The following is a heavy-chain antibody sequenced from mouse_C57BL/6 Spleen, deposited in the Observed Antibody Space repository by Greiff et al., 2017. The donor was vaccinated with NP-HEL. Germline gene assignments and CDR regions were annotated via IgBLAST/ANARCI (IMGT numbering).Heavy chain of an antibody. CDR3: ARGAYYGSRGDAMDY. CDR2: ILPGSGST. V-gene: IGHV1-9*01. J-gene: IGHJ4*01. CDR1: GYTFTGYW. Sequence: QVQLKESGAELMKPGASVKLSCKATGYTFTGYWIEWVKQRPGHGLEWIGEILPGSGSTNYNEKFKGKATFTAYTSSNTAYMQLSSLTTEDSAIYYCARGAYYGSRGDAMDYWGQGTSVTVSS. D-gene: IGHD1-1*01.